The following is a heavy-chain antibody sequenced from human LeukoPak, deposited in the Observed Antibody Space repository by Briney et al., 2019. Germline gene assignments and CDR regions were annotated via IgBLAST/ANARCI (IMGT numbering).Heavy chain of an antibody. V-gene: IGHV3-33*06. D-gene: IGHD3-16*02. J-gene: IGHJ4*02. Sequence: GGSLRLSCAASGFTFSSYGMHWVRQAPGKGLERVAVIWYDGSNKYYADSVKGRFTISRDNSKNTLYLQMNSLRAEDTAVYYCAKDYGIMITFGGVIAANFDYWGQGTLVTVSS. CDR3: AKDYGIMITFGGVIAANFDY. CDR2: IWYDGSNK. CDR1: GFTFSSYG.